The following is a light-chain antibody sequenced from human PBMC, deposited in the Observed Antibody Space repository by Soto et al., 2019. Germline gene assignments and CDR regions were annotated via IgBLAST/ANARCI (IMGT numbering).Light chain of an antibody. CDR2: ANS. CDR3: QSYDNSLSAVV. Sequence: QSVLTQPPSVSGAPGQRVTISCTGSSSNIGAGYDVHWYQQLPGTAPKFLIYANSNRPSGVPDRFSGSKSGTSASLVITGLQAEDEADYYCQSYDNSLSAVVSGGGTKLTVL. J-gene: IGLJ2*01. V-gene: IGLV1-40*01. CDR1: SSNIGAGYD.